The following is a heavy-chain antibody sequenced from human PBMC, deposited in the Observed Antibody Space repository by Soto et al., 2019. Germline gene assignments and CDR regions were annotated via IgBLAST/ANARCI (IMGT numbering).Heavy chain of an antibody. CDR2: ISYDSSNK. CDR1: GFTFSYG. J-gene: IGHJ4*02. V-gene: IGHV3-30*18. D-gene: IGHD2-15*01. CDR3: AKLLIGYCSGNTCDDY. Sequence: VQLLESGGGLIQPGGSLRLSCAASGFTFSYGIHWLRQAPGKGLEWVAYISYDSSNKFYGDSVKGRFTISRDNSKNTQFLQMNSLRAEDTAVYYCAKLLIGYCSGNTCDDYWGQGTLVAVSS.